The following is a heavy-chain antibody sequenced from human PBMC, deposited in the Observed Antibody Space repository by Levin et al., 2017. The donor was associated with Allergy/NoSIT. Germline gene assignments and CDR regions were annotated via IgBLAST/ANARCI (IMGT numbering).Heavy chain of an antibody. Sequence: GESLKISCAASGFTFSSYGMHWVRQAPGKGLEWVAVISYDGSNKYYADSVKGRFTISRDNSKNTLYLQMNSLRAEDTAVYYCAKDLSPSIHTATSVYYFDYWGQGTLVTVSS. V-gene: IGHV3-30*18. CDR1: GFTFSSYG. J-gene: IGHJ4*02. D-gene: IGHD4-11*01. CDR2: ISYDGSNK. CDR3: AKDLSPSIHTATSVYYFDY.